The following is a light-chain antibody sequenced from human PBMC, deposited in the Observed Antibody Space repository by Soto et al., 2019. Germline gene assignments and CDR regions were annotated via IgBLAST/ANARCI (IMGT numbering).Light chain of an antibody. Sequence: EIVLTQSPGTLSLSPGERATLSCRASQSVSSNNLAWYQQRPGQAPRVVIYGASTRATGIPERFSGSGSVTDFTLTISRLEHADCAVYSCQQYGRYPFTFGPVTKVDIK. V-gene: IGKV3-20*01. CDR3: QQYGRYPFT. CDR2: GAS. CDR1: QSVSSNN. J-gene: IGKJ3*01.